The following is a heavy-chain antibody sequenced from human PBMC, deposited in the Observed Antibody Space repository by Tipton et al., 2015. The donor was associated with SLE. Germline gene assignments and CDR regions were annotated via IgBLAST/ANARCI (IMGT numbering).Heavy chain of an antibody. Sequence: GSLRLSCAASGFTVSSNYMSWVRQAPGKGLEWVSVIYSGGSTYYADSVKGRFTISRDYSKNTLYLQMNSLRAEDTAAYYCARDPASGWFLFDYWGQGTLVTVSS. D-gene: IGHD6-19*01. J-gene: IGHJ4*02. V-gene: IGHV3-66*01. CDR3: ARDPASGWFLFDY. CDR1: GFTVSSNY. CDR2: IYSGGST.